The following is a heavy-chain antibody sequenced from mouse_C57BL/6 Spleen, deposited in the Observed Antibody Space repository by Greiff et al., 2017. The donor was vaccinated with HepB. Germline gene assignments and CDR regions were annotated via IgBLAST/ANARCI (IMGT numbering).Heavy chain of an antibody. D-gene: IGHD1-1*01. CDR2: IDPETGGT. J-gene: IGHJ1*03. CDR1: GYTFTDYE. CDR3: TRRITTVVYFDV. Sequence: QVQLQQSGAELVRPGASVTLSCKASGYTFTDYEMHWVKQTPVHGLEWIGAIDPETGGTAYNQKFKGKAILTADKSSSTAYMELRSLTSEVSAVYYCTRRITTVVYFDVWGTGTTVTVSS. V-gene: IGHV1-15*01.